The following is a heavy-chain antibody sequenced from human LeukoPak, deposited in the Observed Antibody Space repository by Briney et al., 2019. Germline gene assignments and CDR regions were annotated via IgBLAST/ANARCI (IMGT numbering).Heavy chain of an antibody. J-gene: IGHJ4*02. CDR2: ISSSSSYI. CDR1: GFTFSSYS. CDR3: ARGGGYCSSTTCYDGPFDY. D-gene: IGHD2-2*01. Sequence: PGGSLRLSCAASGFTFSSYSMNWVRQAPGKGLEWVSSISSSSSYIYYADSVKGRFTISRDNAKNTLYLQMNSLRAEDTAVYYCARGGGYCSSTTCYDGPFDYWGQGTLVTVSS. V-gene: IGHV3-21*01.